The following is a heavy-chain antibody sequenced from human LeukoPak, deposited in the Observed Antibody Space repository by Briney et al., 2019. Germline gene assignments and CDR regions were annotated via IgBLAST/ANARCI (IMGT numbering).Heavy chain of an antibody. V-gene: IGHV4-59*08. CDR3: ARQVYSSLEGPALDY. Sequence: SETLSLTCTVSGGSISSYYWSWIRQPPGKGLEWIGYIYYSGSTNYNPSLKSRVTISVDTSKNQSSLKLSSVTAADTAVYYCARQVYSSLEGPALDYWGQGTLVTVSS. D-gene: IGHD6-19*01. CDR2: IYYSGST. J-gene: IGHJ4*02. CDR1: GGSISSYY.